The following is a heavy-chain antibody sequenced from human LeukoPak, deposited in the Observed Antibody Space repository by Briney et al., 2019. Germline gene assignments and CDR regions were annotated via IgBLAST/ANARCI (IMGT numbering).Heavy chain of an antibody. D-gene: IGHD3-22*01. J-gene: IGHJ5*02. CDR2: IDYSGST. CDR3: ARVTMIVVVNWFDP. Sequence: SETLSLTCTVSGGSISSGSYYWGWIRQPPGKGLEWIGSIDYSGSTYYNPSLKSRVTISADTSTNQFSLQLSSVTAADTAVYYCARVTMIVVVNWFDPWGQGTLVTVSS. CDR1: GGSISSGSYY. V-gene: IGHV4-39*01.